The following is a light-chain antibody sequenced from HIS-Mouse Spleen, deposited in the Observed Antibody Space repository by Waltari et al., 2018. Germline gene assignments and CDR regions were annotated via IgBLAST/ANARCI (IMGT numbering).Light chain of an antibody. CDR3: SSYAGSNNYV. V-gene: IGLV2-8*01. CDR2: EVS. Sequence: QSALTQPPSASGSPGQSVTISCTGTSTDVGGYNDLPWYQQHPGKAPKLMIYEVSKRPSGVPDRFSDSKSGNTASLTVSGLQAEDEADYYCSSYAGSNNYVFGTGTKVTVL. J-gene: IGLJ1*01. CDR1: STDVGGYND.